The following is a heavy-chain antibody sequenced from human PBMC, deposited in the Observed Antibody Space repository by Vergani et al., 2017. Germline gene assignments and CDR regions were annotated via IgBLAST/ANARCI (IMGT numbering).Heavy chain of an antibody. V-gene: IGHV3-43*01. CDR1: GFTFDDYT. D-gene: IGHD6-19*01. CDR2: ISWDGGST. CDR3: AKDISGWPEYYYYYDGMDV. Sequence: EVQLVESGGVVVQPGGSLRLSCAASGFTFDDYTMHWVRQAPGKGLEWVSLISWDGGSTNYADSVKGRFTISRDNSKNSLYLQKNSLRTEDTALYYYAKDISGWPEYYYYYDGMDVWGQGTTVTVSS. J-gene: IGHJ6*02.